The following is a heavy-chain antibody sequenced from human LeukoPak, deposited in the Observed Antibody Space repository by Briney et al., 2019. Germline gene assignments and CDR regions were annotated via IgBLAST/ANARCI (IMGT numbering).Heavy chain of an antibody. Sequence: GGSLRLSCAASGSTFSSYAMSWVRQAPGKGLEWVSAISGSGGSTYYADSVKGRFTISRDNSKNTLYLQMNSLRAEDTAVYYCAKGVNGHDYYYYGMDVWGQGTTVTVSS. J-gene: IGHJ6*02. CDR3: AKGVNGHDYYYYGMDV. D-gene: IGHD2-8*01. V-gene: IGHV3-23*01. CDR2: ISGSGGST. CDR1: GSTFSSYA.